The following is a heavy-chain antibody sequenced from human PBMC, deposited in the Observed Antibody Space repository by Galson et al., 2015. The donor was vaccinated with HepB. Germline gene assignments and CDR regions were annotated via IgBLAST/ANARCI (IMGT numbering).Heavy chain of an antibody. J-gene: IGHJ4*02. CDR1: GFSFRDYA. CDR3: ARDGDTAPPDY. V-gene: IGHV3-49*03. CDR2: IRSNPYGGTT. Sequence: SLRLSCATSGFSFRDYAMNWFRQAPGKGLEWVGFIRSNPYGGTTQYVASVKGRFTISRDDSKSIAYLQMDSLRVEGTAVYYCARDGDTAPPDYWGQGTLVTVSS.